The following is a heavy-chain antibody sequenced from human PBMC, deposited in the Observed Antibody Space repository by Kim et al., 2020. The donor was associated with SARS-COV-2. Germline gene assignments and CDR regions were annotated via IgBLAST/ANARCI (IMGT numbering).Heavy chain of an antibody. CDR1: GFTFSSYA. D-gene: IGHD3-22*01. Sequence: GGSLRLSCAASGFTFSSYAMSWVRQAPGKGLEWVSAISGSGGSTYYADSVKGRFTISRDNSKNTLYLQMNSLRAEDTAVYYCAKCDRVIVVQHPRRYYYYGMDVWGQGTTVTVSS. V-gene: IGHV3-23*01. CDR3: AKCDRVIVVQHPRRYYYYGMDV. J-gene: IGHJ6*02. CDR2: ISGSGGST.